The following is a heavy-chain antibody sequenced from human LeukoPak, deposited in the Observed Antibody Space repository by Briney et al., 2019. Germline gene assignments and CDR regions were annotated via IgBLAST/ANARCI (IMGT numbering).Heavy chain of an antibody. CDR1: GGSISSSSYY. V-gene: IGHV4-39*07. CDR3: ARDFGPWGELN. Sequence: PSETLSLTCTVSGGSISSSSYYWGWIRQPPGKGLEWIGSIYYSGSTYYNPSLKSRVTISVDTSKNQFSLKLSSVTAADTAVYYCARDFGPWGELNWGQGTLVTVSS. CDR2: IYYSGST. J-gene: IGHJ4*02. D-gene: IGHD1-26*01.